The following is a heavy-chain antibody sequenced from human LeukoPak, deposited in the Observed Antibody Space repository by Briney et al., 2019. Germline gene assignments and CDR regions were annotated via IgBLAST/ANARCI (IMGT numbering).Heavy chain of an antibody. CDR2: IYYSGST. Sequence: SETLSLTCTVSGGSISTYYWSWIRQPPGKGLEWIGYIYYSGSTKYNPSLKRRVTISVDTSKNQFSLNLSSVTAADTAVYYCARHLGNWFDLWGQGALVIVSS. CDR3: ARHLGNWFDL. J-gene: IGHJ5*02. CDR1: GGSISTYY. V-gene: IGHV4-59*08.